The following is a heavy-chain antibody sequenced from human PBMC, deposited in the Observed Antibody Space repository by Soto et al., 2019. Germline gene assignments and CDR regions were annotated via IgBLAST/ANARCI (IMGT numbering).Heavy chain of an antibody. CDR1: GFTFSTHS. D-gene: IGHD2-2*01. Sequence: EVQLVESGGGLVQPGGSLRLSCAASGFTFSTHSMNWVRQAPGKGLEWISYITSNSVTMYADPVKGRFTISRDNAKNSLYLQMNSLRVEDTAVYCCVGEVNFQLIYWGQGTLVNVSS. V-gene: IGHV3-48*01. J-gene: IGHJ4*02. CDR3: VGEVNFQLIY. CDR2: ITSNSVTM.